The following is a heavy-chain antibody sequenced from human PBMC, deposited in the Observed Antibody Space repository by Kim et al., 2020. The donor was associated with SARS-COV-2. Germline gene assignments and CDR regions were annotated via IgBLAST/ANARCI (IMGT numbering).Heavy chain of an antibody. CDR2: INGDGTTT. CDR1: GFTFSAHW. V-gene: IGHV3-74*01. CDR3: ARDRARGSRSNWFDP. J-gene: IGHJ5*02. D-gene: IGHD3-10*01. Sequence: GGSLRLSCAASGFTFSAHWMHWVRQAPGKGLVWVSRINGDGTTTTYAYSVKGRFTISRDNAKNTLYLQMNSLRAEDTAVYYCARDRARGSRSNWFDPWGQGTLVIVSS.